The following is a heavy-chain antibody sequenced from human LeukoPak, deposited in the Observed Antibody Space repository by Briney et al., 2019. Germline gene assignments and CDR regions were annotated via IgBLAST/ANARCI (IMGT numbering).Heavy chain of an antibody. CDR2: IYYSGST. J-gene: IGHJ6*03. CDR1: GGSISSSSYY. Sequence: PSETLSLTCTVSGGSISSSSYYWGWIRQPPGKGLEWIGSIYYSGSTNYNPSLKSRVTISVDTSKNQFSLKLSSVTAADTAVYYCARELGEVDLPGYYYYYYMDVWGKGTTVTVSS. V-gene: IGHV4-39*07. CDR3: ARELGEVDLPGYYYYYYMDV. D-gene: IGHD4-17*01.